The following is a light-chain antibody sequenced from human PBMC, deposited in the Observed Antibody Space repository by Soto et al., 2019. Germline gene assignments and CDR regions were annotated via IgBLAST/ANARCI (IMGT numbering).Light chain of an antibody. CDR1: QSVSNNY. CDR2: GAS. Sequence: EIVLTQSPGTLSLSPGERATLSCRASQSVSNNYLAWYQQKPGQAPRLLIYGASSRAAGIPARFSGSGFGTDFTLTISSLEPEDAAVYYCQQRSNWPPITFGQGTRLEIK. J-gene: IGKJ5*01. V-gene: IGKV3D-20*02. CDR3: QQRSNWPPIT.